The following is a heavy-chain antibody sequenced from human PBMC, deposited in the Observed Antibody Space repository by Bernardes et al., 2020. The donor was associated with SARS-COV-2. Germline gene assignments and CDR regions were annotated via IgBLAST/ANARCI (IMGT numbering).Heavy chain of an antibody. D-gene: IGHD4-17*01. V-gene: IGHV3-73*01. Sequence: GGSLRLSCAASGFNFTGSAIQWVRQPSGKGLEWIGSIRSKPKGYATTYAASLKGRFVISRDDSRNTAYLQIHSLKIEDTAVYYCTGDYLYWDQGTLVSVSS. CDR3: TGDYLY. CDR2: IRSKPKGYAT. J-gene: IGHJ4*02. CDR1: GFNFTGSA.